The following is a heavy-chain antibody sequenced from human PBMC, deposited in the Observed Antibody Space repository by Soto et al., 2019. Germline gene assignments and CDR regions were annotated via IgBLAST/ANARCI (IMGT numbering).Heavy chain of an antibody. D-gene: IGHD3-22*01. J-gene: IGHJ4*02. CDR1: GFTFSNYA. Sequence: SXGSLRRTCAASGFTFSNYAMSWVRQAPGKGLDWVSAISGSGGSTYYADSVKGRFTISRDNSKNTLYLQMNSLRAEDTAVYYCAKRDYSTSGYVFDDWGQGTLVTLSS. V-gene: IGHV3-23*01. CDR3: AKRDYSTSGYVFDD. CDR2: ISGSGGST.